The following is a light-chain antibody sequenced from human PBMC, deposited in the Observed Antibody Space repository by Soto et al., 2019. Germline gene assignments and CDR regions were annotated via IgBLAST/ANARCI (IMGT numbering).Light chain of an antibody. V-gene: IGKV3-20*01. CDR2: GAS. CDR3: QQYGSSGGLT. CDR1: QSVSSSY. Sequence: EIVLTQSPGTLSLSPGERATLSCRASQSVSSSYLAWYQQKPGQAPRLLIYGASSRATGIPDRFSGSGSGTDFTLTISRLEPEDVAVYYCQQYGSSGGLTFGGGTKVEIK. J-gene: IGKJ4*01.